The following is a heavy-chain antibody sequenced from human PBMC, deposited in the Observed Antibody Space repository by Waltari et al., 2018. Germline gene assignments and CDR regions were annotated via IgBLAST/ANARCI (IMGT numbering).Heavy chain of an antibody. CDR1: GFTVTTYW. CDR3: IKDAYGPNDY. CDR2: INPRGNVI. J-gene: IGHJ4*02. D-gene: IGHD3-10*01. V-gene: IGHV3-74*01. Sequence: EVQLVESGGGLVLPGGSLRLSCADSGFTVTTYWMHWVHQAPGKGLVWVSRINPRGNVINYADSVKGRFTISRDIAKNTLHLQMSSLRAEDTAIYYCIKDAYGPNDYWGQGALVTVSS.